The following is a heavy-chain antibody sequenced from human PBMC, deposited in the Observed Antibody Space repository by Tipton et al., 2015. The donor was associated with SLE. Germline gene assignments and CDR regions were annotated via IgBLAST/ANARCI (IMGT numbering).Heavy chain of an antibody. J-gene: IGHJ1*01. D-gene: IGHD4-17*01. CDR1: GGSISSSSYY. V-gene: IGHV4-39*07. CDR2: IYYSGST. CDR3: ANLGVTKSGYFQH. Sequence: TLSLTCTVSGGSISSSSYYWGWIRQPPGKGLEWIGSIYYSGSTYYNPSLKSRVTISVDTSKNQFSLKLSSVTAAGTAVYYCANLGVTKSGYFQHWGRGTRVTVAS.